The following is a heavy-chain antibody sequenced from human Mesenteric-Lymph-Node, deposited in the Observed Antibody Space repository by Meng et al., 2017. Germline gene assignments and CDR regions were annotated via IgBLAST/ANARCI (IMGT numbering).Heavy chain of an antibody. V-gene: IGHV3-30*07. CDR1: GFTFSSYA. J-gene: IGHJ4*02. Sequence: GESLKISCAASGFTFSSYAMHWVRQAPGKGLEWVAVISYDGSNKYYADSVKGRFTISRDNAKNSLYLQMNSLRVEDTAVYYCARDAVGAGFSTMFRGVMYFAYWGQGTLVTVSS. D-gene: IGHD3-10*01. CDR2: ISYDGSNK. CDR3: ARDAVGAGFSTMFRGVMYFAY.